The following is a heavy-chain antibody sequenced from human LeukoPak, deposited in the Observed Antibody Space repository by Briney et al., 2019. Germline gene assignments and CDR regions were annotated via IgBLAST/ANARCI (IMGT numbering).Heavy chain of an antibody. J-gene: IGHJ6*03. D-gene: IGHD3-3*01. CDR3: ARDAYDDWNRLYYYYYMDV. CDR1: GGSMNTYY. CDR2: IYSSGTT. V-gene: IGHV4-4*07. Sequence: SETLSLTCNVPGGSMNTYYWSWIRQPAGKGLEWIGRIYSSGTTNYNASFRSRVTMSVDTSKKRFSLDLRSVTAADTAVYFCARDAYDDWNRLYYYYYMDVWGKGTTVTVSS.